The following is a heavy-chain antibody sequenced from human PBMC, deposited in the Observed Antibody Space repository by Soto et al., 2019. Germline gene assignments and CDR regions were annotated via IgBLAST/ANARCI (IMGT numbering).Heavy chain of an antibody. J-gene: IGHJ5*02. CDR2: IYYSGST. D-gene: IGHD6-25*01. CDR3: AREAAGILNWFDP. V-gene: IGHV4-31*03. CDR1: GGSISSGGYY. Sequence: QVQLQESGPGLVKPSQTLSLTCTVTGGSISSGGYYWSWIRQHPGKGLEWIGYIYYSGSTYYNPSLKSRVTISVDTSKNQFSLKLSSVTAADTAVYYCAREAAGILNWFDPWGQGTLVTVSS.